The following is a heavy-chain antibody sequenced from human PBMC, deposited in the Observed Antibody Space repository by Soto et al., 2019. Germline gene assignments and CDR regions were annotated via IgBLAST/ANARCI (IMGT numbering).Heavy chain of an antibody. Sequence: QVQLVESGGGVIQPGRSLRLSCAASGFTFSSYDMHWVRQAPGKGLEWVALISYDGNDKYYADSVKGRFTISRDNSKNTLYLQMNSLRAADTAVYYCAQAPWGGGKGAFDIWGQGTMVTVSP. D-gene: IGHD2-15*01. CDR2: ISYDGNDK. J-gene: IGHJ3*02. CDR1: GFTFSSYD. CDR3: AQAPWGGGKGAFDI. V-gene: IGHV3-30*03.